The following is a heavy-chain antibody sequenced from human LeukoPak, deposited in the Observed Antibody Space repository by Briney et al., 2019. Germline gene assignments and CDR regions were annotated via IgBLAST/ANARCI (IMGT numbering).Heavy chain of an antibody. Sequence: PGGSLRLSCAASGFMFDNHWMHWVRQAPGKGPVWVSRINSDGSNTKYADSVKGRFTISRDNAKNTLYLQMNSLRAEDTAVYYCVRQYSSSWYHYYYYMDVWGKGTTATISS. CDR3: VRQYSSSWYHYYYYMDV. CDR1: GFMFDNHW. V-gene: IGHV3-74*01. J-gene: IGHJ6*03. D-gene: IGHD6-13*01. CDR2: INSDGSNT.